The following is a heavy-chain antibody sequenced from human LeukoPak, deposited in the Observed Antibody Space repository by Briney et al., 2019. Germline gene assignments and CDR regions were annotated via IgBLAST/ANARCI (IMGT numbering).Heavy chain of an antibody. V-gene: IGHV4-39*01. CDR1: GGSISSSSYY. J-gene: IGHJ1*01. CDR2: IYYSGNT. D-gene: IGHD2-15*01. Sequence: SETLSLTCTVSGGSISSSSYYWGWIRQPPGKGLEWIGSIYYSGNTYYNPSLKSRVTMSVDTSKNQFSLNLRSVTAADTAVYYCARHRGSCSGGSCYEYFEYWGQGTLVTVSS. CDR3: ARHRGSCSGGSCYEYFEY.